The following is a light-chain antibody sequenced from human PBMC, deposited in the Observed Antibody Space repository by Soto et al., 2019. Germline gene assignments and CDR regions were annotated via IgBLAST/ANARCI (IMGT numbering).Light chain of an antibody. V-gene: IGLV2-14*03. CDR2: DIT. Sequence: QSALTQPASVSGSPGQSITISCAGGSSDVGRYNSVSWYQRHPGTAPKLLIYDITYRPSGVSNRFSGSKSGNTASLTISGLQPEDEADYFCSSSTSTGTLVVFGGGTQLTVL. CDR1: SSDVGRYNS. J-gene: IGLJ2*01. CDR3: SSSTSTGTLVV.